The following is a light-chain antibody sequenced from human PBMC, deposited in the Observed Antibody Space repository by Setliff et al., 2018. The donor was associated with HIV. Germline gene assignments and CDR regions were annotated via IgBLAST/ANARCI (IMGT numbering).Light chain of an antibody. CDR3: ASYRSPATYV. V-gene: IGLV2-14*03. Sequence: QSALTQPASVSGSPGQSITISCIGTSSDVGGYDFVSWYQQRPGKAPKLIIFDVSERPSGVPHRFSASKSGNTASLTISGLQTEDEANYFCASYRSPATYVFGIGTKVTVL. J-gene: IGLJ1*01. CDR2: DVS. CDR1: SSDVGGYDF.